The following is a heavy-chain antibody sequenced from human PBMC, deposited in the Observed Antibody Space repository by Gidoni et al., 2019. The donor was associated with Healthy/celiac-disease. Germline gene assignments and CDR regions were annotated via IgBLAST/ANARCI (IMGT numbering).Heavy chain of an antibody. J-gene: IGHJ5*02. V-gene: IGHV4-30-4*01. Sequence: QVQLQESRPGLVKPSQTLSLTCTVSGGSTSSGDNYWRWIRQPPGTGLEWIGYIYSSGSTYYNPSLKSRVTISVDTSKNQFSLKLSSVTAADAAVYYCARAGRDYDFWSGYPFDPWGQGTLVTVSS. CDR2: IYSSGST. CDR1: GGSTSSGDNY. CDR3: ARAGRDYDFWSGYPFDP. D-gene: IGHD3-3*01.